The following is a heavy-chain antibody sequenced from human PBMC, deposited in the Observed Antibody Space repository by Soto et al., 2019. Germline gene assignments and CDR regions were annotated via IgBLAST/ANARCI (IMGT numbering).Heavy chain of an antibody. D-gene: IGHD2-21*01. V-gene: IGHV3-23*01. CDR3: AEASKLYCGREWWWDY. CDR1: GFTFSSYD. J-gene: IGHJ4*02. Sequence: QTGGSLRLSCAASGFTFSSYDMSWVRQGPGKGLEWVSAISESGASTYYADSVKGRFTISRDNSKNSLYLQMNSLRVEDTAVYYFAEASKLYCGREWWWDYWGQGTLVTVSS. CDR2: ISESGAST.